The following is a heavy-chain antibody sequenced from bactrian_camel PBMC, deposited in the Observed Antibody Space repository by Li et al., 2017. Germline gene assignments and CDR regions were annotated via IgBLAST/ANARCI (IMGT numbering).Heavy chain of an antibody. J-gene: IGHJ4*01. V-gene: IGHV3S31*01. CDR2: IYTGGGST. CDR1: GFTFSSYA. D-gene: IGHD1*01. Sequence: VQLVESGGGLVQPGGSLRLSCAASGFTFSSYALRWVRQAPGKGLEWVSSIYIGAIYTGGGSTYYADSVKGRFTISHDAAKNSIDLQMNSLKPDDTAVYYCAATGQMLSVAGCRTQGTQVTVS.